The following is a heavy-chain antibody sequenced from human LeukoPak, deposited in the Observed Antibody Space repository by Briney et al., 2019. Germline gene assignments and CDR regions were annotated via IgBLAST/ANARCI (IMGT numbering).Heavy chain of an antibody. CDR3: ARHSSGWYEFDY. D-gene: IGHD6-19*01. J-gene: IGHJ4*02. V-gene: IGHV4-39*01. Sequence: SSETLSLTCTVSGGSISSSSYYWGWLRQPPGKGLEWIGSIYYSGSTYYNPSLKSRVTISVDTSKNQFPLKLSSVTAADTAVYHCARHSSGWYEFDYWGQGTLVTVSS. CDR2: IYYSGST. CDR1: GGSISSSSYY.